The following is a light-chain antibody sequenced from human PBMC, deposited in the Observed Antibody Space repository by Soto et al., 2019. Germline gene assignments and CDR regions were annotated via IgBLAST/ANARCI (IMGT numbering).Light chain of an antibody. CDR3: QQYIEWPRT. V-gene: IGKV3-15*01. CDR2: GAS. Sequence: EIVLTQSPVTLSVSPGERATLSCRAGQSVYSTLAWYQHKPGQAPRLLTYGASTRATGIPARFSGSGLGTEFTLTISSQEPEDFAVYYCQQYIEWPRTCGQGTKVEV. CDR1: QSVYST. J-gene: IGKJ1*01.